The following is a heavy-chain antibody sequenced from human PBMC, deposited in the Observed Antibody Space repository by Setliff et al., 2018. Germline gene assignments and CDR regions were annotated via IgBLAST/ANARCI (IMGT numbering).Heavy chain of an antibody. Sequence: GSLRLSCAVSGFTLSTYWIHWVRQAPRKGLVWVSRINSDGSTTTYADSVKGRFTISRDNGKNTVYLQMNSLRAEDTAMYYCVRGSAYSSGSFDCWGQGTLVTVSS. CDR2: INSDGSTT. CDR1: GFTLSTYW. J-gene: IGHJ4*02. D-gene: IGHD3-22*01. CDR3: VRGSAYSSGSFDC. V-gene: IGHV3-74*01.